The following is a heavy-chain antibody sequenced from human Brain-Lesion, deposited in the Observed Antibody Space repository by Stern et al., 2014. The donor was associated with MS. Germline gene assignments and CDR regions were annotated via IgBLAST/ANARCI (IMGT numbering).Heavy chain of an antibody. V-gene: IGHV1-8*01. D-gene: IGHD2-2*01. CDR2: MNPYSGNT. CDR3: ARAVRNQLLSEY. CDR1: GYTFSSYD. Sequence: QVQLGQSGAEVKKPGASVKASCKASGYTFSSYDITWVRQASGHGLEWMGWMNPYSGNTGYAQKFKGRVSMTSDPSISTVYMELTSLTSDDTAVYFCARAVRNQLLSEYWGQGTLVTVSS. J-gene: IGHJ4*02.